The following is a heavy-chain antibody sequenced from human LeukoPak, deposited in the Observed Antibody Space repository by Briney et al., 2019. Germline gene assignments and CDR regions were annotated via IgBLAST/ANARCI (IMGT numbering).Heavy chain of an antibody. CDR1: GFTFSSYS. Sequence: PGGSLRLSCAASGFTFSSYSMNWVRQTPGKGLEWVSYISSSSSTIYYADSVKGRFTISRDNAKNSLYLQMNSLRAEDTAVYYCASLTYYYDSSGYHRDYWGQGTLVTVSS. J-gene: IGHJ4*02. D-gene: IGHD3-22*01. CDR3: ASLTYYYDSSGYHRDY. V-gene: IGHV3-48*04. CDR2: ISSSSSTI.